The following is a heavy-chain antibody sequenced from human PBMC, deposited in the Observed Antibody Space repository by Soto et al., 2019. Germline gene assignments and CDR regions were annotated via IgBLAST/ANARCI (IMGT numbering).Heavy chain of an antibody. CDR1: GFTFSDYS. CDR2: IDSSGDTI. J-gene: IGHJ4*02. CDR3: SRESYYGEGGGPSDN. V-gene: IGHV3-11*01. Sequence: QVQLVESGGGLVKPGGSLRLSCAASGFTFSDYSMIWIRQAPGKGLEWVSYIDSSGDTIDYADSVRGWFAISRDNSKNSLFLQMDSLRAQDTAIYYWSRESYYGEGGGPSDNWGQGVLVTVSS. D-gene: IGHD2-15*01.